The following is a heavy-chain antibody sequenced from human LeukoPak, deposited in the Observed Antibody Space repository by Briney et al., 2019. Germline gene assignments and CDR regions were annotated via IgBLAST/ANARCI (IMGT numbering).Heavy chain of an antibody. CDR1: GFTFSSYW. Sequence: GGSLRLSCAASGFTFSSYWMSWVRQAPGKGLDWVANIKQSGSEKYYVDSVEGRFTISRDNAKNSLYLQMNSLRAEDTAVYYCARGKTTVTPGYFDFWGQGALVTVSS. V-gene: IGHV3-7*01. CDR3: ARGKTTVTPGYFDF. CDR2: IKQSGSEK. J-gene: IGHJ4*02. D-gene: IGHD4-11*01.